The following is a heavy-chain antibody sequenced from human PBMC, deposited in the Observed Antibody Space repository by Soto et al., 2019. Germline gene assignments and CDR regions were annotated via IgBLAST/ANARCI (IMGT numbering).Heavy chain of an antibody. CDR3: ARVRITRVREVIKYNMDV. D-gene: IGHD3-10*01. CDR2: IYDSGST. V-gene: IGHV4-59*01. J-gene: IGHJ6*02. Sequence: PSETLSLTCTVSGGSISSYYWRWIRQPPEKGLEWIGSIYDSGSTDSNHSPQILVTLSVDTSKNQFSLMLSSVTAADTGIYYCARVRITRVREVIKYNMDVWAQGTTVTVSS. CDR1: GGSISSYY.